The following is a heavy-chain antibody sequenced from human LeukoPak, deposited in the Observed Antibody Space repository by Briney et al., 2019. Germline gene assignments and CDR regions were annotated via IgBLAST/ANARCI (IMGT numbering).Heavy chain of an antibody. V-gene: IGHV4-4*07. CDR2: IYTSGST. J-gene: IGHJ4*02. Sequence: SETLSLTCTVSGGSISSYYWSWIRQPAGKGLEWIARIYTSGSTNYNPSLKSRVTMSVDTSKNQFSLKLSSVTAADTAVYYCARARSGWTTYYFDYWGQGTLVTVSS. D-gene: IGHD6-19*01. CDR3: ARARSGWTTYYFDY. CDR1: GGSISSYY.